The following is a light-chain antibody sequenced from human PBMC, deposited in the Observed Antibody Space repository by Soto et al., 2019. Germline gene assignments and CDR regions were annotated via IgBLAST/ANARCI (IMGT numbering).Light chain of an antibody. J-gene: IGLJ1*01. Sequence: QSVLTQPASVSGSPGQSITISCTGTSSDVGSYSLVSWYQQHPGKAPKLMIYEGSKRPSGVSNRFFGSQSGNTASLTISGLQAEDEADYYCFSYAGGSTYVFGTGTKVHRP. CDR3: FSYAGGSTYV. V-gene: IGLV2-23*01. CDR1: SSDVGSYSL. CDR2: EGS.